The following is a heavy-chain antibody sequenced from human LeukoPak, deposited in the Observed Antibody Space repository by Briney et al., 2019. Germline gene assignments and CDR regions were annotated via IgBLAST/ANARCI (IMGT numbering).Heavy chain of an antibody. V-gene: IGHV3-30-3*01. CDR3: AREGEVVAASYYYYYYMDV. Sequence: GGSLRLSCAAPGFTFSSYAMHWVRQAPGKGLEWVAVISYDGSNKYYADSVKGRFTISRDNFKNTLYLQMNSLRAEDTAVYYCAREGEVVAASYYYYYYMDVWGKGTTVTVSS. D-gene: IGHD2-15*01. CDR2: ISYDGSNK. CDR1: GFTFSSYA. J-gene: IGHJ6*03.